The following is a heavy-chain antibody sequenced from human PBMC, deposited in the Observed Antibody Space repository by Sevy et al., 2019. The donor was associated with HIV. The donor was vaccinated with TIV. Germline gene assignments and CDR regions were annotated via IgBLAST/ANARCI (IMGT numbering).Heavy chain of an antibody. J-gene: IGHJ4*02. CDR2: IFNDGKTK. CDR3: ARESGSDWYLDY. CDR1: GFIFSRYG. V-gene: IGHV3-33*01. D-gene: IGHD2-21*02. Sequence: GGSLRLSCKASGFIFSRYGVHWLRQAPGKGLEWVAAIFNDGKTKYYGDPVKGRFTISRDDSKNTLYLQMDSLRAEDTAVYYCARESGSDWYLDYWGQGTLVTVSS.